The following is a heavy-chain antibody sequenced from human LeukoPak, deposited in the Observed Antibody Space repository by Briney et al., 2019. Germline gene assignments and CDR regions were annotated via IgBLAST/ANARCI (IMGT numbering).Heavy chain of an antibody. Sequence: SETLSLTCAVYGVSFSGYYWNWIRQPPGKGLEWLGEINHSGGTNYNPSLKSRVTISVDTSKNQFSLSLSSVTAADTAVYHCARVRGPDPIAVAGTGYHSGMDVWGQGTTVSVS. D-gene: IGHD6-19*01. CDR2: INHSGGT. CDR3: ARVRGPDPIAVAGTGYHSGMDV. CDR1: GVSFSGYY. V-gene: IGHV4-34*01. J-gene: IGHJ6*02.